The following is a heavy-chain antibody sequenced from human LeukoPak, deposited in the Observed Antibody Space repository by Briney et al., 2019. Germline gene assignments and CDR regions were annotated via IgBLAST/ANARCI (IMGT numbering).Heavy chain of an antibody. CDR3: ARRYGDYDYFDY. Sequence: SETPSLTCAVSGGSISSSDWWSWVRQPPGKGLEWIGEIYHSGSTNYNPSLKSRVTISVDKSKNQFSLKLSSVTAADTAVYYCARRYGDYDYFDYWGQGTLVTVSS. CDR1: GGSISSSDW. CDR2: IYHSGST. J-gene: IGHJ4*02. V-gene: IGHV4-4*02. D-gene: IGHD4-17*01.